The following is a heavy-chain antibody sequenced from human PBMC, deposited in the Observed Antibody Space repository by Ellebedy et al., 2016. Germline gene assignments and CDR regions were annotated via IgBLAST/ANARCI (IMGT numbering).Heavy chain of an antibody. CDR1: GFTFSSYA. D-gene: IGHD5-18*01. V-gene: IGHV3-23*01. CDR2: ICGSGGRT. J-gene: IGHJ4*02. Sequence: GGSLRLSXAASGFTFSSYAMSWVRQAPGKGLEWVSTICGSGGRTYYADSVKGRFTISRDNSKNTLYLQMNSLRAEDTAVYYCAKRGYTYGPFDYWGQGTLVTVSS. CDR3: AKRGYTYGPFDY.